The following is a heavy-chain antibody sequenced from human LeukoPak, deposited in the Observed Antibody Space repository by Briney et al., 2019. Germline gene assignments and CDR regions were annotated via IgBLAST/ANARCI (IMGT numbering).Heavy chain of an antibody. Sequence: SVKVSCKGSGSIFSKSAIQWVRQGRGQRLEWIGWIVVGSGSINYAQKLQERITITRDMSTSTAYMELSSLTSDDTAVYFCAAGDNDSWSGYYGAPDFWGQGTLVTVSS. CDR1: GSIFSKSA. D-gene: IGHD3-3*01. CDR3: AAGDNDSWSGYYGAPDF. V-gene: IGHV1-58*02. J-gene: IGHJ4*02. CDR2: IVVGSGSI.